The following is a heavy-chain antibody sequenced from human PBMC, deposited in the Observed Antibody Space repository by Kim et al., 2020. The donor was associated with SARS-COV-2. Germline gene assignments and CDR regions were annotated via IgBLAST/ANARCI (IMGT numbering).Heavy chain of an antibody. J-gene: IGHJ6*02. V-gene: IGHV3-7*01. CDR3: ARGVGSIAVTDTSVYYYGMDV. CDR2: INEDGSDK. Sequence: GGSLRLSCAASEFTFTNFWMSWVRQAPGKGLEWVANINEDGSDKYYVDSVKGRFTISRDNAKKSLYLQLNSLRVEDTAVYYCARGVGSIAVTDTSVYYYGMDVGGQGTSVTVSS. D-gene: IGHD6-19*01. CDR1: EFTFTNFW.